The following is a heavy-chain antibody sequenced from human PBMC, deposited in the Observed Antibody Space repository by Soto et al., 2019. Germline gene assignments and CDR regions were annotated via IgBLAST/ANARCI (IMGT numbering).Heavy chain of an antibody. J-gene: IGHJ6*02. V-gene: IGHV4-59*01. Sequence: QVQLQESGPGLVKPSETLSLTCTVSGGSISSYYWSWIRQPPGKGLEWIGYIYYSGSTNYNPSLKSRGTISEDTSKNQFSLKLSSVTAADTAVYYCARDTGYCSSTSCSDYYGMDVWGQGTTVTVSS. CDR1: GGSISSYY. CDR3: ARDTGYCSSTSCSDYYGMDV. D-gene: IGHD2-2*01. CDR2: IYYSGST.